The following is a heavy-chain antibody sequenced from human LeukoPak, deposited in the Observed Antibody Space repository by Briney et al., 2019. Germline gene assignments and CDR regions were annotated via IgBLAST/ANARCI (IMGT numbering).Heavy chain of an antibody. V-gene: IGHV1-69*13. CDR3: ARTPDTAMENWFDP. CDR2: IIPIFGTA. Sequence: GASVKVSCKASGGTFSSYAISWVRQAPGQGLEWMGGIIPIFGTANYAQKFQGRVTITADESTSTVYMELSSLRSEDTAVYYCARTPDTAMENWFDPWGQGTLVTVSS. J-gene: IGHJ5*02. CDR1: GGTFSSYA. D-gene: IGHD5-18*01.